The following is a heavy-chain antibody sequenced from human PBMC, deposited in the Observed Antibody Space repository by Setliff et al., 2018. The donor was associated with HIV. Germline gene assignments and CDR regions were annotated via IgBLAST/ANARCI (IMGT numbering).Heavy chain of an antibody. D-gene: IGHD6-19*01. J-gene: IGHJ5*02. CDR3: ARGPGWPNWFDP. Sequence: SETLSLTCAVSGYSISSGYYWGWIRQPPGKGLEWIGSIYHSGSTYYNPSLKSRVTISVDTSKNQFSLKLSSVTAADTAVYYCARGPGWPNWFDPWGQGTLVTVSS. CDR1: GYSISSGYY. V-gene: IGHV4-38-2*01. CDR2: IYHSGST.